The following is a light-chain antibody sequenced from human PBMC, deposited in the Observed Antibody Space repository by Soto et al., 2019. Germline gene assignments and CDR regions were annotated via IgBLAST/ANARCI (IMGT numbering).Light chain of an antibody. J-gene: IGLJ1*01. V-gene: IGLV2-11*01. CDR1: SSDVGAYNA. CDR3: FSYAGNYIYV. CDR2: DVT. Sequence: QSVLAQPRSVSGSPGQSVTISCTGTSSDVGAYNAVSWYQQNPGKAPKFMIYDVTKRPSGVPDRFSGSKSGNTASLTISGLQAEDEADYYCFSYAGNYIYVFGTGTKATVL.